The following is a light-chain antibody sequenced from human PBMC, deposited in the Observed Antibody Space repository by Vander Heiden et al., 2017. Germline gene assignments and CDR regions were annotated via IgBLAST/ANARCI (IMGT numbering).Light chain of an antibody. CDR1: PCVSSY. V-gene: IGKV3-11*01. CDR3: QHRSGWLPGT. CDR2: EAS. Sequence: ELVFTHSPPSLSLSPAEGATLSCRVRPCVSSYLAWYQHKPGQAPRLLIYEASNRATGIPGRFSGTGSGTDFTLTISSLEPEDSAVYYCQHRSGWLPGTFGPGTKVEIK. J-gene: IGKJ1*01.